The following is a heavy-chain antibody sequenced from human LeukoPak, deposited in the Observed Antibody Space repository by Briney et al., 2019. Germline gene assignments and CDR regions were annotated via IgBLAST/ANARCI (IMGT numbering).Heavy chain of an antibody. D-gene: IGHD3-3*02. CDR3: AIRFDY. CDR2: ITTSSTV. V-gene: IGHV3-48*01. CDR1: GPTFVNYG. Sequence: GGSLRLSCAASGPTFVNYGATWVRHAPGKGLEWVSYITTSSTVYYADSVKGRFTISRDNAKNSLYLQMNSLRAEDTAVYYCAIRFDYWGQGSLVTVSS. J-gene: IGHJ4*02.